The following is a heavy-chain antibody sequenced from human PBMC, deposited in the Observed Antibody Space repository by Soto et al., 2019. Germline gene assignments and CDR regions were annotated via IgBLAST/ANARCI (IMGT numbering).Heavy chain of an antibody. V-gene: IGHV4-31*03. D-gene: IGHD5-12*01. CDR3: ARGVATRRGWFDS. CDR1: GGSISSGDYY. Sequence: QVQLQESGPGLVKPSQTLSLTCTVSGGSISSGDYYWSWIRQHPGKGLEWIGYIYYNGGTYYHPSLKSRITILLDKSENQFSLNLTSVTAADTAAYYCARGVATRRGWFDSWGQGTLVTVSS. CDR2: IYYNGGT. J-gene: IGHJ5*01.